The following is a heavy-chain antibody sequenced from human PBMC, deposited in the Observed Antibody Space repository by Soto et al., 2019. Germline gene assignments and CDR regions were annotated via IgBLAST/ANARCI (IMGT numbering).Heavy chain of an antibody. D-gene: IGHD1-26*01. V-gene: IGHV4-30-4*01. Sequence: SETLSLTCTVSGGSISSGDYYWSWIRQPPGKGLEWIGYIYYSGSTYYHPSLRSRLSISVDTSKNQFSLKVKSVTAADTAVYYCARAWDFWGQGTLVTVSS. CDR2: IYYSGST. CDR1: GGSISSGDYY. J-gene: IGHJ1*01. CDR3: ARAWDF.